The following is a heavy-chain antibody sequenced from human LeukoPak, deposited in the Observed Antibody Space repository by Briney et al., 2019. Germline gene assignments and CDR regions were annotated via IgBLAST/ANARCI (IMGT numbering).Heavy chain of an antibody. D-gene: IGHD2-2*01. CDR1: GGSPSSYY. CDR2: MYYSGST. J-gene: IGHJ3*01. Sequence: SETPSLTCTVAGGSPSSYYWSSIRQPPRRGLGRIGYMYYSGSTNYNPSLKSRVTISVDTSKNQFSLKLSSVTAADTAVYYCARDLGDIVVVPAAF. CDR3: ARDLGDIVVVPAAF. V-gene: IGHV4-59*01.